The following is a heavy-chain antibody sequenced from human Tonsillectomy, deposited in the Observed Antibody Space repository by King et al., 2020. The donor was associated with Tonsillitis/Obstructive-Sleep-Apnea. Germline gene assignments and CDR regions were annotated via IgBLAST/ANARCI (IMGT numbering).Heavy chain of an antibody. J-gene: IGHJ3*02. Sequence: QLVQSGAEVKKPGASVKVSCKASGYTFTGYYMHWVRQAPGQGLEWMGCINPNSGGTNYAQKFQGWVTMTRDTSISTAYMELSRRRADDTAVYYCARAYGAAAGKGGDAFDIWGQGTMVTVSS. V-gene: IGHV1-2*04. D-gene: IGHD6-13*01. CDR2: INPNSGGT. CDR3: ARAYGAAAGKGGDAFDI. CDR1: GYTFTGYY.